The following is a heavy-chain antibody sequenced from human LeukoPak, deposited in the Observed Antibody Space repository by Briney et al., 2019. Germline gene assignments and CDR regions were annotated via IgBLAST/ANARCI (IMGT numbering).Heavy chain of an antibody. D-gene: IGHD1-14*01. CDR3: TRDRQPRVLYYYYYMDV. CDR1: GFTLSNHA. CDR2: ISGSGAMT. Sequence: SGGSLRLSCAASGFTLSNHAMIWVRQAPGKGLEWVSSISGSGAMTYYADSVKGRFTISRDNAMDTLYLQMNSLRADDTAVYYCTRDRQPRVLYYYYYMDVWGKGTTVTISS. V-gene: IGHV3-23*01. J-gene: IGHJ6*03.